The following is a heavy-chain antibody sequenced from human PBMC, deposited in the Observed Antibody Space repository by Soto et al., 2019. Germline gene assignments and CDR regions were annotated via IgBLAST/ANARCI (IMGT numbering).Heavy chain of an antibody. J-gene: IGHJ6*02. D-gene: IGHD3-3*01. CDR3: ARGKYDFWRASYGMDV. CDR2: INPDSGGT. Sequence: ASVKVSCKASGYTCTGYYMHWVRQAPGQGLEWMGWINPDSGGTNYAQKFQGRVTMTRDTSISTAYMELSRLRSDDTAVYYCARGKYDFWRASYGMDVWGQGTRFTVSS. CDR1: GYTCTGYY. V-gene: IGHV1-2*02.